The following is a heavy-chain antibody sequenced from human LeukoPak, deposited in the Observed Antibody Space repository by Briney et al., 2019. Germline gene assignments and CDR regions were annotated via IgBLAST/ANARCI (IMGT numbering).Heavy chain of an antibody. V-gene: IGHV3-9*01. Sequence: PGRSLRLPSAASGFTFDDYAMHWVRQAPGKGLEWVSGISWNSGSIGYADSVKGRFTISRDNAKNSLYLQMNSLRAEDTALYYCAKDISGSGKYYFDYWGQGTLVTVSS. J-gene: IGHJ4*02. CDR1: GFTFDDYA. D-gene: IGHD3-10*01. CDR3: AKDISGSGKYYFDY. CDR2: ISWNSGSI.